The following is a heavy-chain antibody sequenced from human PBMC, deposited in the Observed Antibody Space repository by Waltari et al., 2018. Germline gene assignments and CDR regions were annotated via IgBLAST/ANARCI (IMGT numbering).Heavy chain of an antibody. V-gene: IGHV4-39*01. CDR2: IYYSGNT. CDR1: GGSISSSSYY. CDR3: ARHPTATVAFDI. Sequence: QMQLQESGPGLVKPSETLSLTCTVSGGSISSSSYYWGWIRQPPGKGLEWIGSIYYSGNTYYNPSLKSRVTISVDTSKNQFSLKLSPVTAADTAVYYCARHPTATVAFDIWGQGTMVTVSS. J-gene: IGHJ3*02. D-gene: IGHD6-13*01.